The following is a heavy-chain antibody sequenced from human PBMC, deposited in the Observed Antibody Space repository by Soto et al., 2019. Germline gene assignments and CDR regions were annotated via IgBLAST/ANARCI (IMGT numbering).Heavy chain of an antibody. Sequence: SETLSLTCAVYGGSFSGYYWSWIRQPPGKGLEWIGEINHSGSTNYNPSLKSRVTISVDTSKNQFSLKLSSVTAADTAVYYCARGLNYYGSGSYLYYYYYYMDVWGKGTTVTVSS. CDR2: INHSGST. J-gene: IGHJ6*03. D-gene: IGHD3-10*01. CDR3: ARGLNYYGSGSYLYYYYYYMDV. CDR1: GGSFSGYY. V-gene: IGHV4-34*01.